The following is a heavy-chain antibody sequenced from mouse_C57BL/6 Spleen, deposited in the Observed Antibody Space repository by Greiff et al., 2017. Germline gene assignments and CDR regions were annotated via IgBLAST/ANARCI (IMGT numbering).Heavy chain of an antibody. V-gene: IGHV5-2*01. CDR3: ARRGYYWYFDV. CDR1: EYEFPSHD. Sequence: EVQLVESGGGLVQPGESLTLSCESNEYEFPSHDMSWVRQTPEKRLELVAAINSDGGSTYYPDTMERRFIISRDNTKKTLYLQMSSLRSEYTALYYCARRGYYWYFDVWGTGTTVTVSS. D-gene: IGHD2-2*01. CDR2: INSDGGST. J-gene: IGHJ1*03.